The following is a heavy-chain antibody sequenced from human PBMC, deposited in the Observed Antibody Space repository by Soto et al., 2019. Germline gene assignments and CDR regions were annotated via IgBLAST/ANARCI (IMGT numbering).Heavy chain of an antibody. CDR1: GGSISSSSYY. Sequence: SETLSLTCTVSGGSISSSSYYWGWIRQPPGKGLEWIGSIYYSGSTYYNPSLKSRVTISVDTSKNQFSLKLSSVTAADTAGYYCARHIYCSGGSCFLVYFDYWGQGTLVTVSS. CDR3: ARHIYCSGGSCFLVYFDY. D-gene: IGHD2-15*01. CDR2: IYYSGST. J-gene: IGHJ4*02. V-gene: IGHV4-39*01.